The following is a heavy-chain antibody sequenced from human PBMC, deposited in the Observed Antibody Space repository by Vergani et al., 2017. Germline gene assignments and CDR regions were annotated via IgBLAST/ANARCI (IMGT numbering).Heavy chain of an antibody. CDR2: IGSSGPYI. J-gene: IGHJ6*02. CDR3: ARDCTSGGCPDNYGMDV. CDR1: GFTFQAFA. D-gene: IGHD2-8*01. Sequence: VEAGGGLVQPGGSLRLSCTASGFTFQAFAFHWVRQVSGRGLEWVAFIGSSGPYINYADSVKGRFIISRDNTNNSLFLQLRGLRAEEAAVYYCARDCTSGGCPDNYGMDVWGQGATVTVSS. V-gene: IGHV3-21*06.